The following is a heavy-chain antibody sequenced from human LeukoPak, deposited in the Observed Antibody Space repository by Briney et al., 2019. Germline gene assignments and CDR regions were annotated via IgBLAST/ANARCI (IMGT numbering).Heavy chain of an antibody. CDR1: GFTFSSYA. D-gene: IGHD2-15*01. CDR3: AKGLAALLGPLDY. J-gene: IGHJ4*02. V-gene: IGHV3-23*01. CDR2: ISGSGGST. Sequence: GGSLRLPCAASGFTFSSYAMSWVRQAPGKGLEWVSAISGSGGSTYYADSVKGRFTISRDNSKNTLYLQMNSLRAEDTAVYYCAKGLAALLGPLDYWGQGTLVTVSS.